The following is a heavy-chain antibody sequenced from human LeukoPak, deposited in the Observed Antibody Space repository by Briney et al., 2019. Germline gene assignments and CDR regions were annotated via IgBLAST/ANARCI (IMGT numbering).Heavy chain of an antibody. D-gene: IGHD6-13*01. J-gene: IGHJ4*02. CDR2: ISCSGGST. Sequence: GGSLTLSCAASGFTFSSYDMSWVRQAPGKGLEWVSAISCSGGSTYYADYVKRRFTSSRDNSKNTLYLQMNSLRAEDRAVYYCAKQPAPYSSSWYYLDCWGQRTLVTVSS. CDR3: AKQPAPYSSSWYYLDC. V-gene: IGHV3-23*01. CDR1: GFTFSSYD.